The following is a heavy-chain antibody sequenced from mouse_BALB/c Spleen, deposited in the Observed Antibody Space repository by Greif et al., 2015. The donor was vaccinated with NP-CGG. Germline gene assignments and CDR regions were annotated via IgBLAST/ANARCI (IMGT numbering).Heavy chain of an antibody. V-gene: IGHV5-17*02. CDR2: ISSGSSTI. CDR3: ARWGLNGNYYFDY. J-gene: IGHJ2*01. CDR1: GFTFSSFG. Sequence: LVESGGGLVQPGGSRKLSCAASGFTFSSFGMHWVRQAPEKGLEWVAYISSGSSTIYYADTVKGRFTISRDNPKNTLFLQMTSLRSEDTAMYYCARWGLNGNYYFDYWGQGTTLTVSS. D-gene: IGHD2-1*01.